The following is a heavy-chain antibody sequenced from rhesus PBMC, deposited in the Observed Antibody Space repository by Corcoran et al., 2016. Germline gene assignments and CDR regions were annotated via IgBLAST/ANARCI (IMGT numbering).Heavy chain of an antibody. J-gene: IGHJ4*01. Sequence: QVQLQESGPGLVKPSETLSLTCAVSGGSFSGYYSGWIRQPPGKGLEWIGYISGSSGSTDYNPSLKSRVTISTDTSKNQFSLKLSSVTAADTAVYYCARDHSSWSFDIFDYWGQGVLVTVSS. V-gene: IGHV4-165*01. D-gene: IGHD6-13*01. CDR2: ISGSSGST. CDR1: GGSFSGYY. CDR3: ARDHSSWSFDIFDY.